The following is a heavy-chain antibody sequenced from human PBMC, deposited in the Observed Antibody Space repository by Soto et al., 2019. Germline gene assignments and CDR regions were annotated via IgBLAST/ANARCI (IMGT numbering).Heavy chain of an antibody. CDR2: ISAYNGNT. D-gene: IGHD6-19*01. CDR1: GYTFTSYG. V-gene: IGHV1-18*01. CDR3: ARTDSSGFLPRYNWFAP. J-gene: IGHJ5*02. Sequence: QVQLVQSGAEVKKPGASVKVSCKASGYTFTSYGISWVRQAPGQGLEWMGWISAYNGNTNYAQKLQGRVTMPTDTSTSTAYMELRSRRSDDTAVYYCARTDSSGFLPRYNWFAPWGQGTLVTVSS.